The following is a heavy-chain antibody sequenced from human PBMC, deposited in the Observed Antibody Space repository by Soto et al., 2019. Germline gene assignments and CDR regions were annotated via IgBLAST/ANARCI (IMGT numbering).Heavy chain of an antibody. CDR3: ARCIQQDYYYGMDV. V-gene: IGHV1-18*01. Sequence: ASLKVSCKASGYTFYSHSISWVRQAPGQGLEWMGRISADNSNTKYAQKFRGRVTMTTDTSTSTVYMELRNLRSDDTAVYYCARCIQQDYYYGMDVWGQGTTVTVSS. CDR1: GYTFYSHS. D-gene: IGHD5-18*01. J-gene: IGHJ6*02. CDR2: ISADNSNT.